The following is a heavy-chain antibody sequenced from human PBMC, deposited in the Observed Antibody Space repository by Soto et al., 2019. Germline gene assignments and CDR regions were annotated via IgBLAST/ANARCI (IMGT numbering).Heavy chain of an antibody. CDR1: GYTFTGYY. Sequence: ASVKVSCKASGYTFTGYYMHWVQQAPGQGLEWMGWINPNSGGTNYAQKFQGWVTMTRDTSISTAYMELSRLRSDDTAVYYCARDFVSRYYGSGTHTDYYGMDVWGQGTTVTVSS. V-gene: IGHV1-2*04. D-gene: IGHD3-10*01. CDR3: ARDFVSRYYGSGTHTDYYGMDV. J-gene: IGHJ6*02. CDR2: INPNSGGT.